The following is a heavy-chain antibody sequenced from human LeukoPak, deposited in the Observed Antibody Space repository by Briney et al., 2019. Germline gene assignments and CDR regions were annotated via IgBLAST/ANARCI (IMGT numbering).Heavy chain of an antibody. D-gene: IGHD3-22*01. CDR2: IIPIFGTA. V-gene: IGHV1-69*05. CDR3: ASTYYDSSGYYYGDLDY. CDR1: GGTFSSYA. Sequence: SVKVSCKASGGTFSSYAISWVRQAPGQGLEWMGRIIPIFGTANYAQKFQGRVTITTDESTSTAYMELSSLRSEDTAVYYCASTYYDSSGYYYGDLDYWGQGTLVTVSS. J-gene: IGHJ4*02.